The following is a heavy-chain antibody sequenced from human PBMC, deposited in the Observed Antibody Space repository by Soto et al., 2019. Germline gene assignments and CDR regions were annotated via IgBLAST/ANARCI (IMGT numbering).Heavy chain of an antibody. Sequence: GGSLRLSCAASGFTFSDYGMSWVRQAPGKGLDWVSAISANGYSTYYADSVKGRFTISRDNSKNTLYLQMNSLRAEDTAVYYCAKDNNIGNWFDPWGQGTLVTVSS. CDR1: GFTFSDYG. CDR3: AKDNNIGNWFDP. V-gene: IGHV3-23*01. D-gene: IGHD2-15*01. J-gene: IGHJ5*02. CDR2: ISANGYST.